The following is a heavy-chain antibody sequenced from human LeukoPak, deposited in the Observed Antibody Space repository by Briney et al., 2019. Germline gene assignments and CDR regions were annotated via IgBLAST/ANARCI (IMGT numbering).Heavy chain of an antibody. J-gene: IGHJ5*02. CDR2: IYTSGST. V-gene: IGHV4-61*02. CDR1: GGSISSGSYY. D-gene: IGHD2-2*01. CDR3: ATDPGYCSSTSCSPGGWFDP. Sequence: PSETLSLTCTVSGGSISSGSYYWSWIRQPAGKGLEWIGRIYTSGSTNYNPSLKSRVTISVDTSKNQFSLKLSSVTAADTAVYYCATDPGYCSSTSCSPGGWFDPWGQGTLVTVSS.